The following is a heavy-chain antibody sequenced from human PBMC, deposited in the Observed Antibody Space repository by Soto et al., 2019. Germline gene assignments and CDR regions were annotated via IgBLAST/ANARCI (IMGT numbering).Heavy chain of an antibody. Sequence: QVQLQESGPGLVKPSQTLSLTCTVSCGSISSGDYYWSWTRQPPGKGLEWIGYIYYSGSTYYTPSLNSRFTISVATSKNQFSLKLSSVTAADTAVYYCARGHTAMVTDYYYGMDVWGQGTTVTVSS. CDR1: CGSISSGDYY. D-gene: IGHD5-18*01. CDR2: IYYSGST. CDR3: ARGHTAMVTDYYYGMDV. V-gene: IGHV4-30-4*01. J-gene: IGHJ6*02.